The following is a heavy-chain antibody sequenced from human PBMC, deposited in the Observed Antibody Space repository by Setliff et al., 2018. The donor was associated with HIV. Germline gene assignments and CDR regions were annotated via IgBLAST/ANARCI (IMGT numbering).Heavy chain of an antibody. J-gene: IGHJ5*02. CDR2: THPSGGST. CDR3: ARVRYCSGGSCYGGEYWFDP. CDR1: GYTFTSYY. Sequence: ASVKVSCKASGYTFTSYYIHWVRQAPGQGLEWMGVTHPSGGSTSYAQSFQDRVTMTRDTSTSTVYMELSSLRSEDTAVYYCARVRYCSGGSCYGGEYWFDPWGQGTLVTVS. V-gene: IGHV1-46*01. D-gene: IGHD2-15*01.